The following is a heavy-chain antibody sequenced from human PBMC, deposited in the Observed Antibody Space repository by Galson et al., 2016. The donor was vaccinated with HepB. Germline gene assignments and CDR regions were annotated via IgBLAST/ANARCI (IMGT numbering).Heavy chain of an antibody. Sequence: QSGAEVKKPGESLKISCQGSGYSFAKYWIVWVRQMPGKGLEWMGIIYPGDSDTTYSPSFQGQVTISADKSISTAYLQWSSLKATDTAMYYCARQVGATHDHWGQGTLVTVSS. CDR1: GYSFAKYW. J-gene: IGHJ4*02. V-gene: IGHV5-51*01. CDR2: IYPGDSDT. CDR3: ARQVGATHDH. D-gene: IGHD1-26*01.